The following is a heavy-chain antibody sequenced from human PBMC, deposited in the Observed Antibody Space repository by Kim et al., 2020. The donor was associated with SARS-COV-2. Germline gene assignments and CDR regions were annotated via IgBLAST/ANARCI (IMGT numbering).Heavy chain of an antibody. CDR3: ARDHRSSSSGSMDV. Sequence: GGSLRLSCAASGFTFSSYAMHWVRQAPGKGLEWVAVISYDGSNKYYADSVKGRFTISRDNSKNTLYLQMNSLRAEDTAVYYCARDHRSSSSGSMDVWGQG. D-gene: IGHD6-6*01. CDR2: ISYDGSNK. CDR1: GFTFSSYA. J-gene: IGHJ6*02. V-gene: IGHV3-30*04.